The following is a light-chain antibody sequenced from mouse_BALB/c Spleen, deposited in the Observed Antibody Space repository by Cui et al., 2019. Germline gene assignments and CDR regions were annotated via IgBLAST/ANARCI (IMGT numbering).Light chain of an antibody. CDR2: STS. CDR1: SSGSY. Sequence: QIVLTQSPAIMSASLGEESTLTCSASSSGSYMHWYQQKSDTSPKLLIYSTSHLASGVPSRFSGSGSGTFYSLTISSVEAEDAADYYCHQWSSYPWTFGGGTKLEIK. CDR3: HQWSSYPWT. J-gene: IGKJ1*01. V-gene: IGKV4-80*01.